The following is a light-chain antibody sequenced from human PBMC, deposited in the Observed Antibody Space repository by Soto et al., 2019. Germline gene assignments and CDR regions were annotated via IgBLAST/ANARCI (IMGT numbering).Light chain of an antibody. Sequence: DIQMTHSPSTLSASVGDRVTITCRASQSISSWLAWYQQKPGKAPKLLIYDASSLESGVPSRFSGSGSGTGFTLTISSLQPDDFATYYCQQYNSYSPTFGGGTKVDIK. CDR1: QSISSW. J-gene: IGKJ4*01. V-gene: IGKV1-5*01. CDR2: DAS. CDR3: QQYNSYSPT.